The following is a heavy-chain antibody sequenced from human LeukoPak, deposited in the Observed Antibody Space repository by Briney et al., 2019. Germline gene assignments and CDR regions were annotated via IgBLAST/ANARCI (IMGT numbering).Heavy chain of an antibody. V-gene: IGHV3-23*01. D-gene: IGHD3-22*01. CDR3: AKDLTEYYYDRMDAFDI. CDR1: GFIFSNYG. Sequence: PGGSLRLSCAASGFIFSNYGMSWVRQAPGKGLEWVSAISGSGGSTYYADSVKGRFTISRDNSKNTLYLQMNSLRAEDTAVYYCAKDLTEYYYDRMDAFDIWGQGTMVTVSS. CDR2: ISGSGGST. J-gene: IGHJ3*02.